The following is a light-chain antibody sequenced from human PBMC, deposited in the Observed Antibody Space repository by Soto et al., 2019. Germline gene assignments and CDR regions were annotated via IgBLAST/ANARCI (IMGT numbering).Light chain of an antibody. CDR2: GAS. Sequence: EIVLTQSPGTLSLSPGERATLSCRASQSVSSSYLTWYQQKPGQAPRLLIYGASGTATGIPDRFSGSGSGTDFTLTISSLEPEDFAVYYCQQYGYSLSTFGPGTKVDIK. V-gene: IGKV3-20*01. J-gene: IGKJ3*01. CDR3: QQYGYSLST. CDR1: QSVSSSY.